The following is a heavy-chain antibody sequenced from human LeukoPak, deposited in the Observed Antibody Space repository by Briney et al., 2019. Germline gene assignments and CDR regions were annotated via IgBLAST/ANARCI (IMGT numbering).Heavy chain of an antibody. CDR1: GFTFGRSA. J-gene: IGHJ6*02. CDR3: AKEEVDSSSYIYYYYSGMDV. CDR2: ISSSGKT. D-gene: IGHD6-13*01. Sequence: GGSLRLSCAASGFTFGRSAMTWVRQTPGKGLEWFSSISSSGKTYYADSVRGRFTISRDNSKNTLYVQMNSLRAEDTAVYYCAKEEVDSSSYIYYYYSGMDVWGQGATVTVSS. V-gene: IGHV3-23*01.